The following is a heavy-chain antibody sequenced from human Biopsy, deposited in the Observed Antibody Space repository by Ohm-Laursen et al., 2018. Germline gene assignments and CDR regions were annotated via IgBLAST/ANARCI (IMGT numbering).Heavy chain of an antibody. D-gene: IGHD1-20*01. CDR1: GASVKTSGYF. V-gene: IGHV4-34*01. Sequence: GTLSLTCSVSGASVKTSGYFWAWIRQPPGKGLEWIGEMNHGGSTNYNSSLKSRVTISVDTSKNQFSLKLNSVTAADTAAYYCARGSNWNDWSFDYWGQGTVATVPS. J-gene: IGHJ4*02. CDR3: ARGSNWNDWSFDY. CDR2: MNHGGST.